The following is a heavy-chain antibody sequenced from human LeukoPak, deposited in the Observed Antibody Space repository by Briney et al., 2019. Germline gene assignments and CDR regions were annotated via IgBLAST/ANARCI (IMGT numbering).Heavy chain of an antibody. D-gene: IGHD2-2*02. V-gene: IGHV3-53*01. CDR3: AKGGVPAAIRSYYYYYYMDV. CDR2: VYSGGST. J-gene: IGHJ6*03. CDR1: GFTVITNY. Sequence: PGGSLRLSCAASGFTVITNYMNWVRQAPGKGLEWVSVVYSGGSTFYADSVKGRFTISRDNSKNTLYLQMNSLRAEDTAVYYCAKGGVPAAIRSYYYYYYMDVWGKGTTVTVSS.